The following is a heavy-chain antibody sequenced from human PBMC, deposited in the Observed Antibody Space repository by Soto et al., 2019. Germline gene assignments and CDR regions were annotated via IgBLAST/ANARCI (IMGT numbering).Heavy chain of an antibody. V-gene: IGHV3-74*01. CDR2: IDGVGTGT. CDR1: GFPFTNYW. Sequence: DVQLVQSGGGSVQPGGSLRLSCAASGFPFTNYWMHWVRQVPGKGLVWVSRIDGVGTGTSYSDSVRGRFTISRDNAENTLYLQMNSLRAEDTAVYYCTTVFDYWGQGTLVTVSS. J-gene: IGHJ4*02. CDR3: TTVFDY.